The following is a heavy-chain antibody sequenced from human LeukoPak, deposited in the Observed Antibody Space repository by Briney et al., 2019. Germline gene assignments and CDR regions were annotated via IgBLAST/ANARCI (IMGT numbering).Heavy chain of an antibody. D-gene: IGHD3-22*01. J-gene: IGHJ3*02. CDR1: GDSISSYY. Sequence: SETLSLTCTVSGDSISSYYWSWIRQPPGKGLEWIGYIYYSGSTNYSPSLKSRVTISVHTSKNQFSLKLSSVTAADTAVYYCARSERIIMILGGAFDIWGQGTVVTVSS. CDR3: ARSERIIMILGGAFDI. V-gene: IGHV4-59*08. CDR2: IYYSGST.